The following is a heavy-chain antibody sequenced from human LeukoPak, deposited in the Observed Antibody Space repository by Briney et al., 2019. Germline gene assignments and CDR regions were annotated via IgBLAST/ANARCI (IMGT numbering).Heavy chain of an antibody. CDR3: ARDRGTYFDY. J-gene: IGHJ4*02. CDR2: IYYSGST. Sequence: SETLSLTCTVSGGSISSYYWSWIRQPPGQGLEWIGYIYYSGSTTYNPYLMSRVTISVDTSKNQCSLKLSSGTAADTAVYYCARDRGTYFDYWGQGTLVTVSS. CDR1: GGSISSYY. D-gene: IGHD1-26*01. V-gene: IGHV4-59*01.